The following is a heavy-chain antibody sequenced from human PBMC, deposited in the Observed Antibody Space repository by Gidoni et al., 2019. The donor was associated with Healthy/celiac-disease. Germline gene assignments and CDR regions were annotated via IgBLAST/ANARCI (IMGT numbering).Heavy chain of an antibody. J-gene: IGHJ6*02. Sequence: QVQLQESGPGLVKPSGTLSLTCAVSGGSISSSNWWSWVRQPPGKGLERIGEIYHSGSTNYNPSLKSRVTISVDKSKNQFSLKLSSVTAADTAVYYCARQLRFLEWLLGVAYYGMDVWGQGTTVTVSS. V-gene: IGHV4-4*02. D-gene: IGHD3-3*01. CDR1: GGSISSSNW. CDR3: ARQLRFLEWLLGVAYYGMDV. CDR2: IYHSGST.